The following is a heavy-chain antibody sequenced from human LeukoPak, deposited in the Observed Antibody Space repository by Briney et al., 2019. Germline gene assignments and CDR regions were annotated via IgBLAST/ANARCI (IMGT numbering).Heavy chain of an antibody. CDR1: GFTFSSYG. Sequence: GGSLRLSCTASGFTFSSYGMHWVRQAPGKGLEWVAVISYDGSNKYYADSVKGRFTISRDNAKNSLYLQMNSLRAEDTAVYYCARTIVVVPAARPAEFDYWGQGTLVTVSS. J-gene: IGHJ4*02. V-gene: IGHV3-30*03. CDR3: ARTIVVVPAARPAEFDY. D-gene: IGHD2-2*01. CDR2: ISYDGSNK.